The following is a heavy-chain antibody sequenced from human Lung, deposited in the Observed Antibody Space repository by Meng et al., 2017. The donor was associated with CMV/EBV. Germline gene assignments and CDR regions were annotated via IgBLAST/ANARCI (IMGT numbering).Heavy chain of an antibody. V-gene: IGHV3-30*04. Sequence: GGSLRLXXAASGFTFSSYDMNWVRQAPGKALEWVAVISIDGSSKFYADSMKGRFTISRDNSKNTVYVQMNSLRAEDTAVYYCAKDRIAVVPKGGLIRPRVDDYYGMDVWGQGTXVTVSS. CDR2: ISIDGSSK. CDR1: GFTFSSYD. J-gene: IGHJ6*02. D-gene: IGHD6-19*01. CDR3: AKDRIAVVPKGGLIRPRVDDYYGMDV.